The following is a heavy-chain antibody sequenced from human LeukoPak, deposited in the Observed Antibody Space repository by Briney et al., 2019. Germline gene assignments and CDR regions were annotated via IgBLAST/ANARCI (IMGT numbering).Heavy chain of an antibody. D-gene: IGHD6-19*01. Sequence: GGSLRLSCAASGCRFSNCAMKWVRQAPGKAPEGVSGINHGGEHTYYEDSVKGRFTISRDNSKNTLYPQMNCLRADDTALYYCAKAVGQWPTGYYGMDVWGQGTTVTVSS. J-gene: IGHJ6*02. CDR2: INHGGEHT. V-gene: IGHV3-23*01. CDR3: AKAVGQWPTGYYGMDV. CDR1: GCRFSNCA.